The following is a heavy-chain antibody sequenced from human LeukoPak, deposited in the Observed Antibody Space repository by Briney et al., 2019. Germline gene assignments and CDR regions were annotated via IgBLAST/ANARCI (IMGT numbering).Heavy chain of an antibody. CDR1: GFTFGDYG. CDR2: VRSKLYGGTT. V-gene: IGHV3-49*04. J-gene: IGHJ4*02. CDR3: SRGLTSVGKKYWFDY. Sequence: GRTLRLSCTASGFTFGDYGLSWVRQAPGKGLEWVGFVRSKLYGGTTEYAASVKGRFTVSRDDSNNIACLQMNSLTTEDTVVYYCSRGLTSVGKKYWFDYWGQGTLVTVSS. D-gene: IGHD2-8*02.